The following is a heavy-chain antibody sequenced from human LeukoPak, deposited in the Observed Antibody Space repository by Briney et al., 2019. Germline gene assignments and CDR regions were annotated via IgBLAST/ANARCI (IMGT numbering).Heavy chain of an antibody. CDR1: GFTFSSYA. Sequence: PGASLRLSCAASGFTFSSYAMSWVRQAPGRGLKWVSAISGSGGSTYYADSVKGRFTISRDNSKNTLYLQMNSLRAEDTAVYYCAKVGADTIFGVVSDFDYWGQGTLVTVSS. V-gene: IGHV3-23*01. J-gene: IGHJ4*02. CDR3: AKVGADTIFGVVSDFDY. D-gene: IGHD3-3*01. CDR2: ISGSGGST.